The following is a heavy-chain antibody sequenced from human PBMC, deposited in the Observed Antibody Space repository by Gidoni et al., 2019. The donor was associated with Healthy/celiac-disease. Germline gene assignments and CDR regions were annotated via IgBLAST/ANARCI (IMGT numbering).Heavy chain of an antibody. J-gene: IGHJ6*02. CDR1: GYSYTDHF. CDR2: IKPSGGST. D-gene: IGHD2-21*01. V-gene: IGHV1-46*01. Sequence: QVQLVQSGDEVKNPGASVKGSCKESGYSYTDHFMPGVLQATGQGLEWMGIIKPSGGSTSYAQKFQGRVTMTRDTSTSTVYMELSSLRSEDTAVYYCATQGLLPPSLPKNYYYYYGMDVWGQGTTVTVSS. CDR3: ATQGLLPPSLPKNYYYYYGMDV.